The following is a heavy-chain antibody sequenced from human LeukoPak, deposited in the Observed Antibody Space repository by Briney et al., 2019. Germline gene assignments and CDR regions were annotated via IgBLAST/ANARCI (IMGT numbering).Heavy chain of an antibody. D-gene: IGHD2-15*01. CDR1: GGSISGRSYY. Sequence: SETLSLTCSVSGGSISGRSYYWGWIRQPPGKGLEWIGSFYYTGITYFNPSLKGRVTVSVDTSRKHFSLELTSVTAADTAVYYCARGPVVVVAATHYFDSWGQGTLVTVSS. J-gene: IGHJ4*02. CDR3: ARGPVVVVAATHYFDS. CDR2: FYYTGIT. V-gene: IGHV4-39*07.